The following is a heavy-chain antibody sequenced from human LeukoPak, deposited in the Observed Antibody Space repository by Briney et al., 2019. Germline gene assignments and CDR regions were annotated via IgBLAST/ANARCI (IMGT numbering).Heavy chain of an antibody. CDR1: GGSISSDGYY. CDR3: ARAQADFWSGYYSRNFDY. Sequence: SQTLSLTCTVSGGSISSDGYYWSWIRQHPGKGLEWIGYIYYSGSTYYNPSLKSRVTISVDTSKNQFSLKLSSVTAADTAVYYCARAQADFWSGYYSRNFDYWGQGTLVTVSS. D-gene: IGHD3-3*01. V-gene: IGHV4-31*03. J-gene: IGHJ4*02. CDR2: IYYSGST.